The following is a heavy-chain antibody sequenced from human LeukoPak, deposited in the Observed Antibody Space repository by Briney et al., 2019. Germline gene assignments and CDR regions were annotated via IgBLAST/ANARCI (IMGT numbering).Heavy chain of an antibody. CDR3: ARGVVDTAMVYFDY. CDR2: IYYSGST. Sequence: SETLSLTCTVSGGSISSYYWSWIRQPPGKGLEWIGYIYYSGSTNYNPPLKSRVTISVDTSKNQFSLKLSSVTAADTAVYYCARGVVDTAMVYFDYWGQGTLVTVSS. CDR1: GGSISSYY. V-gene: IGHV4-59*01. J-gene: IGHJ4*02. D-gene: IGHD5-18*01.